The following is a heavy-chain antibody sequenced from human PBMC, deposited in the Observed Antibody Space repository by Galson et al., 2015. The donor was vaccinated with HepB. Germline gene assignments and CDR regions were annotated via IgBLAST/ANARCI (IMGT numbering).Heavy chain of an antibody. Sequence: QSGAEVKKPGESLKISCKGSGYSFTSYWIGWVRQMPGKGLEWMGIIYPGDSDTRYSPSFQGQVTISADKSISTAYLQWSSLKASDPAMYYCARRYCSSTSCPRDVYYYGMDVWGQGTTATVSS. CDR1: GYSFTSYW. CDR2: IYPGDSDT. CDR3: ARRYCSSTSCPRDVYYYGMDV. D-gene: IGHD2-2*01. J-gene: IGHJ6*02. V-gene: IGHV5-51*03.